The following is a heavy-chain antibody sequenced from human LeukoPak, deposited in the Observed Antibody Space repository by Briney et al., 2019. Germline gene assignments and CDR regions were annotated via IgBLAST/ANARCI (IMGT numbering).Heavy chain of an antibody. V-gene: IGHV4-59*01. J-gene: IGHJ6*03. D-gene: IGHD3-9*01. Sequence: SETLSLTCTVSGGSISSYYWSWIRQPPGKGLEWIGYIYYSGSTNYNPSLKSRVTISVDTSKNQFSLKLSSVTAADTAVYYCARVITDLPFLRYFDWLPSSNYYYYYMDVWGEGTTVTVSS. CDR3: ARVITDLPFLRYFDWLPSSNYYYYYMDV. CDR2: IYYSGST. CDR1: GGSISSYY.